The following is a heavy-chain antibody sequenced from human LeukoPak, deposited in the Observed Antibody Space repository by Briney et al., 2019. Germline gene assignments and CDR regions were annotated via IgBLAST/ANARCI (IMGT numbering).Heavy chain of an antibody. CDR3: ARNRDYDYVWGVGY. CDR2: INAGNGNT. D-gene: IGHD3-16*01. Sequence: ASVKVSCKASGYTFTSYAMHWVRQAPGQRLERMGWINAGNGNTKYSQKFQGRVTITRDTSASTAYMELSSLRSEDTAVYYCARNRDYDYVWGVGYWGQGTLVTVSS. CDR1: GYTFTSYA. J-gene: IGHJ4*02. V-gene: IGHV1-3*01.